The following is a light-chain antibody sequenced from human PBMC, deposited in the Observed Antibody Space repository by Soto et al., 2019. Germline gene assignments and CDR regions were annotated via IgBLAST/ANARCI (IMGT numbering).Light chain of an antibody. CDR2: DVS. J-gene: IGLJ2*01. CDR1: SSDVGGYNY. Sequence: QSVLTQPASVSGSPGQSIAISCTGTSSDVGGYNYVSWYQQHPGKAPKLIIYDVSSRPSGVSDRFSGSKSVHTASLTISGLQAEDEADYYCSSYTSSSTLVFGGGTQLTGL. CDR3: SSYTSSSTLV. V-gene: IGLV2-14*03.